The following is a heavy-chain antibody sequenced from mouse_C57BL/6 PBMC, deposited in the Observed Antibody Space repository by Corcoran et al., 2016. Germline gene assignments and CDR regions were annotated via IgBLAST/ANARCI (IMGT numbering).Heavy chain of an antibody. CDR2: INPYNGGT. V-gene: IGHV1-19*01. D-gene: IGHD2-4*01. CDR3: ARHPYDYDDY. CDR1: GYTFTDYY. J-gene: IGHJ2*01. Sequence: VQLKQSGAELVRPGASVKMSCKASGYTFTDYYMNWVKQSHGKSLEWIGVINPYNGGTSYNQKFKGKATLTVDKSSSTAYMELNSLTSEDSAVYYCARHPYDYDDYWGQGTTLTVSS.